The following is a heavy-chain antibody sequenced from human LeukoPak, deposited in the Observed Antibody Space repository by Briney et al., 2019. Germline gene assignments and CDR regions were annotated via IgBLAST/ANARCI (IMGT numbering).Heavy chain of an antibody. V-gene: IGHV3-30*04. CDR2: ISYDGSNK. Sequence: GGSLRLSYAASGFTFSSYAMHWVRQAPGKGLEWVAVISYDGSNKYYADSVKGRFTISRDNSKNTLYLQMNSLRAEDTAVYYCARGRGRSNPSPNFDYWGQGTLVTVSS. CDR1: GFTFSSYA. D-gene: IGHD2/OR15-2a*01. J-gene: IGHJ4*02. CDR3: ARGRGRSNPSPNFDY.